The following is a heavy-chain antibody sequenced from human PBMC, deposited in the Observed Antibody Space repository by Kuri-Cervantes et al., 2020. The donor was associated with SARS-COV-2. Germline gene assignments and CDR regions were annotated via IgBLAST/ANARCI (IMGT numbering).Heavy chain of an antibody. Sequence: ASVKVSCKASGGTFSSYAISWVRQAPGQGLEWMGWISAYNGNTNYAQKLQGRVTMTTDTSTSTAYMELRSLRSDDTAVYYCARDRESYNPGDYYGMDVWGQGTTVTVSS. D-gene: IGHD1-1*01. V-gene: IGHV1-18*01. CDR3: ARDRESYNPGDYYGMDV. CDR2: ISAYNGNT. J-gene: IGHJ6*02. CDR1: GGTFSSYA.